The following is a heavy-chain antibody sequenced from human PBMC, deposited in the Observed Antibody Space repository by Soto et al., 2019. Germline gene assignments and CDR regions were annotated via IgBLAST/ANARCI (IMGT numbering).Heavy chain of an antibody. J-gene: IGHJ5*02. V-gene: IGHV4-30-4*01. CDR3: ARAYCGGDCYSAPAWFDP. CDR2: IYYSGST. D-gene: IGHD2-21*02. CDR1: GGSISSGDYY. Sequence: SETLSLTCTVSGGSISSGDYYWSWIRQPPGKGLEWIGYIYYSGSTYYNPSLKSRVTISVDTSKNQFSLKLSSVTAADTAVYYCARAYCGGDCYSAPAWFDPWGQGTLVTVSS.